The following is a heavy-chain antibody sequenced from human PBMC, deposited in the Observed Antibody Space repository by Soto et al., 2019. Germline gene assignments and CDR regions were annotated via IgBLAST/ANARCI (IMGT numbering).Heavy chain of an antibody. J-gene: IGHJ5*02. V-gene: IGHV4-4*07. CDR2: IYATGTT. D-gene: IGHD1-1*01. CDR3: VRDGTKALRDWFDP. CDR1: GASISGFY. Sequence: SETLSLTCTVSGASISGFYWSWIRKSAGKGLEWIGRIYATGTTDYNPSLKSRVMMSVDTSKKQFSLTLRSVTAADTAVYYCVRDGTKALRDWFDPWGQGISVTVSS.